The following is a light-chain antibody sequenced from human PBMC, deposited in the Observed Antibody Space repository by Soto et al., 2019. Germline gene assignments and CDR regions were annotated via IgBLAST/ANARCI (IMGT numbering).Light chain of an antibody. Sequence: SVLTQPASVSGSPGQSITISCTGTSSDVGGYNHVSWYQQYPGKVPKLLIYNVSHRPSGVSNRFSGSKSGNTASLTISGLQAEDEADYFCTPSTSGSLYVFGTGTKVTVL. CDR1: SSDVGGYNH. V-gene: IGLV2-14*03. CDR3: TPSTSGSLYV. CDR2: NVS. J-gene: IGLJ1*01.